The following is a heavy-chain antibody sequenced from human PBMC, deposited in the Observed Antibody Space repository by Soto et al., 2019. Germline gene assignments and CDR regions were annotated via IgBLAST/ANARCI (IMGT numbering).Heavy chain of an antibody. J-gene: IGHJ1*01. Sequence: ASVKVSCKASGYTFTSYGISWVRQAPGQGLEWMGWISAYNGNTNYAQKLQGRVTMTTDTSTSTAYMELRSLRSDDTAVYYCAREDYSDYNWYFQHWGQGTLVTVSS. CDR2: ISAYNGNT. CDR3: AREDYSDYNWYFQH. CDR1: GYTFTSYG. D-gene: IGHD4-17*01. V-gene: IGHV1-18*01.